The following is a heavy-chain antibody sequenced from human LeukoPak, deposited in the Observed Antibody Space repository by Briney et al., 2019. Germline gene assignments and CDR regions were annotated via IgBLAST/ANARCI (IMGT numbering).Heavy chain of an antibody. CDR2: ISGSGGST. J-gene: IGHJ6*03. Sequence: PGGSLRLSCAASGFTFSSYAMSWVRQAPGKGLEWVSAISGSGGSTYYADSVKGRFTISRDNSKNTLYLQMNSLRAEDSAVYYCAKDHRHMYYYDSSGQSRVYYMDVWGKGTTVTVSS. D-gene: IGHD3-22*01. CDR1: GFTFSSYA. V-gene: IGHV3-23*01. CDR3: AKDHRHMYYYDSSGQSRVYYMDV.